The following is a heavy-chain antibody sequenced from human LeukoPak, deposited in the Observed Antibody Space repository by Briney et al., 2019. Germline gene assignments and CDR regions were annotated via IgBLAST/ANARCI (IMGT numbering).Heavy chain of an antibody. Sequence: ASVKVSCKASGFTFTTYYIHWVRRAPGQGLEWMGWINPNGGVTESAQKFQGRVTMTRDTSTSTAYMELSRLRSDDTAVYYCTRDHCSSINCYEYNYYGMDVWGQGTTVTVSS. CDR3: TRDHCSSINCYEYNYYGMDV. D-gene: IGHD2-2*01. CDR2: INPNGGVT. J-gene: IGHJ6*02. V-gene: IGHV1-2*02. CDR1: GFTFTTYY.